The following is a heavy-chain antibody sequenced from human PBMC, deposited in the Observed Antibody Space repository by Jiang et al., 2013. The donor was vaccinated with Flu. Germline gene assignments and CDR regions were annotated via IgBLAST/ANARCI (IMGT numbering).Heavy chain of an antibody. CDR2: ISWNSGSI. V-gene: IGHV3-9*01. Sequence: TFDDYAMHWVRQAPGKGLEWVSGISWNSGSIGYADSVKGRFTISRDNAKNSLYLQMNSLRAEDTALYYCAKDRFQLLSGLQDYWGQGTLVTVSS. J-gene: IGHJ4*02. CDR3: AKDRFQLLSGLQDY. D-gene: IGHD2-2*01. CDR1: TFDDYA.